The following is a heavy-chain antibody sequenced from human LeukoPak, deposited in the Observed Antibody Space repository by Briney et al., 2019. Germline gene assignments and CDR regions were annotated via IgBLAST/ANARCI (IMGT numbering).Heavy chain of an antibody. Sequence: GASVKVSCKASGYTFTGYYMHWVRQAPGQGLEWMGWINPNSGGTNYAQKFQGRVTMTRDTSISTAYMELSRLRSDDTAVYYCAREVPVGDHELNFDYWGQGTLVTVSS. D-gene: IGHD2-21*01. CDR1: GYTFTGYY. V-gene: IGHV1-2*02. CDR3: AREVPVGDHELNFDY. J-gene: IGHJ4*02. CDR2: INPNSGGT.